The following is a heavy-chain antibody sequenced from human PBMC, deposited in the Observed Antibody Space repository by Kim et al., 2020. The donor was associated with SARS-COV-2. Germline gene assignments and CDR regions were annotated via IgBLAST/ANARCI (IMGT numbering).Heavy chain of an antibody. D-gene: IGHD5-12*01. J-gene: IGHJ4*02. V-gene: IGHV3-11*04. CDR3: ARDSGYVQEIFDY. Sequence: YADSVKGRFTISRDNAKNSLYLQMNSLRAEDTAVYYCARDSGYVQEIFDYWGQGTLVTVSS.